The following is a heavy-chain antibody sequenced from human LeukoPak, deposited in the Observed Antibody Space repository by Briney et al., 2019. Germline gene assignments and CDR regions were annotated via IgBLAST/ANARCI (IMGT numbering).Heavy chain of an antibody. CDR2: ICGSGGGP. CDR1: VFTFSSYA. J-gene: IGHJ3*01. CDR3: AKQHPTATDAFDV. D-gene: IGHD2-21*02. V-gene: IGHV3-23*01. Sequence: GGSLRLSCAASVFTFSSYAMSWGRQAPGEGLGWVSAICGSGGGPYYPDSVKARFPISRDNPKNTLYLQMNSLRAEETAVYYCAKQHPTATDAFDVSGQGTMVTVSS.